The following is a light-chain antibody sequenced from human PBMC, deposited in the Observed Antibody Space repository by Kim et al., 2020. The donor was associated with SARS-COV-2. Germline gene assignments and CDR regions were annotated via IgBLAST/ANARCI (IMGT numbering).Light chain of an antibody. CDR3: LLSYSGPV. CDR2: DTS. CDR1: TGAVTSGHY. J-gene: IGLJ2*01. Sequence: QAVVTQEPSLTVSPGGTVTLTCGSSTGAVTSGHYPYWFQQKPGQAPRTLIYDTSNKHSWTPARFSGSLLGGKAALTLSGAQPEDEAEYYCLLSYSGPVVGGGTQLTVL. V-gene: IGLV7-46*01.